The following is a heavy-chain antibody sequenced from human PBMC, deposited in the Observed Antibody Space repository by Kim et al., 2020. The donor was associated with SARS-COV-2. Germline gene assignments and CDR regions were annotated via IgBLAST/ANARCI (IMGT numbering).Heavy chain of an antibody. CDR3: ARGGEKKGYFDY. V-gene: IGHV3-30-3*01. CDR2: ISYDGSNK. J-gene: IGHJ4*02. CDR1: GFTFSIYA. Sequence: GGSLRLSCAASGFTFSIYAMHWVRQAPGKGLEWVTVISYDGSNKYYADSVKGRFTISRDNSKNTLYLQMNSLRAEDTALYYCARGGEKKGYFDYWGQGTLVTVSS. D-gene: IGHD2-21*01.